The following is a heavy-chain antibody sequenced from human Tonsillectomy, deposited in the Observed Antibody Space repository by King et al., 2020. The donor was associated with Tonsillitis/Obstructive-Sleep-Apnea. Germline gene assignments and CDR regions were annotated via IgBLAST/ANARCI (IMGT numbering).Heavy chain of an antibody. Sequence: QLVESGGGVVQPGRSLRLSCAASGFTFSDYGMHWFRQAPGKGLEWVALIWFDGSTQYYADSVKGRFTISRDNSMDTLFLQLSSLRAEDTALYYCARVSLPGYCGTASCFGSDYWGQGTLVTVSS. CDR3: ARVSLPGYCGTASCFGSDY. D-gene: IGHD2-2*01. J-gene: IGHJ4*02. CDR2: IWFDGSTQ. V-gene: IGHV3-33*01. CDR1: GFTFSDYG.